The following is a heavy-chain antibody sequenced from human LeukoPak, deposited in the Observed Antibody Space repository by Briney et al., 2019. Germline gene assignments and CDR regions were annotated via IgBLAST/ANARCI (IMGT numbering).Heavy chain of an antibody. J-gene: IGHJ4*02. Sequence: PSETLSLTCSVSGSSISSGYYWGWIRQPPGKGLEWIGNIFQSGSAHYNPSLKSRVTISVDTSKNQFSLKLSSVTAADTAVYYCARCRSVVPDNYWGQGTLVTVSS. CDR3: ARCRSVVPDNY. D-gene: IGHD2-2*01. V-gene: IGHV4-38-2*02. CDR1: GSSISSGYY. CDR2: IFQSGSA.